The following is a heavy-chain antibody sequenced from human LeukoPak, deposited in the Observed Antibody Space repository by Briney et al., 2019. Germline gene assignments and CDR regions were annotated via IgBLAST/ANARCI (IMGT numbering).Heavy chain of an antibody. CDR1: GGSVSRSPYY. D-gene: IGHD1-26*01. Sequence: SETLSLTCTVSGGSVSRSPYYWGWIRQPPGKGLEWIGYIYYSGSTYYNPSLKSRVTISVDTSKNQFSLKLSSVTAADTAVYYCARDSVYSGSSLDYWGQGALVTVSS. J-gene: IGHJ4*02. V-gene: IGHV4-39*07. CDR2: IYYSGST. CDR3: ARDSVYSGSSLDY.